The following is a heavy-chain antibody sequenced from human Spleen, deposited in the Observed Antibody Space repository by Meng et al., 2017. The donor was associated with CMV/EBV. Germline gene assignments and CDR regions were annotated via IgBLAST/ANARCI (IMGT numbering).Heavy chain of an antibody. CDR3: TSGLGRSSWSVGLLDI. CDR2: IKQDGSEQ. CDR1: GSTSSSYS. V-gene: IGHV3-7*03. J-gene: IGHJ3*02. Sequence: GGSLRLSCAASGSTSSSYSTNWVRQAPGKGLEWVANIKQDGSEQYYVDTVKGRFTISRDNAKNSLYLQMSGLRAEDTALFYCTSGLGRSSWSVGLLDIWGQGTLVTVSS. D-gene: IGHD6-13*01.